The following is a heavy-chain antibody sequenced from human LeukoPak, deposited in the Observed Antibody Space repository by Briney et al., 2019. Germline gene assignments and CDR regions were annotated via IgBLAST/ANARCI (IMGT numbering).Heavy chain of an antibody. J-gene: IGHJ4*02. D-gene: IGHD1-26*01. Sequence: GGSLRLSCAASGFTFSSYSMDWVRQAPGKGLEWVSYISAEGLTKYYADSVKGRFTISRDDAKNSLYLDMSSLRVDDTAIYYCARDRVGTKGDYWGQGTLVTFSS. CDR3: ARDRVGTKGDY. CDR2: ISAEGLTK. V-gene: IGHV3-48*01. CDR1: GFTFSSYS.